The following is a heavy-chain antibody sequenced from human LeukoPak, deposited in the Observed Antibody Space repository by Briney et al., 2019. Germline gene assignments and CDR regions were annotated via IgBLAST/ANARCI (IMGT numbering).Heavy chain of an antibody. CDR2: ISAYNGNT. CDR3: ARVTEEWGGDYYFDY. J-gene: IGHJ4*02. CDR1: GYTLTSYG. V-gene: IGHV1-18*01. Sequence: GASVKVSCKASGYTLTSYGISWVRQAPGQGLEWMGWISAYNGNTNYAQKLQGRVTMTTDTSTSTAYMELRSLRSDDTAVYYCARVTEEWGGDYYFDYWGQGTLVTVSS. D-gene: IGHD1-26*01.